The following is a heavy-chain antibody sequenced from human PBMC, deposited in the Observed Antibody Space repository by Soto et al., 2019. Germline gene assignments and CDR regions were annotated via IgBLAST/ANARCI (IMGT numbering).Heavy chain of an antibody. V-gene: IGHV1-69*04. D-gene: IGHD3-9*01. J-gene: IGHJ3*02. CDR3: ARDHDILTGYYKTDDAFDI. CDR2: IIPILGIA. CDR1: GGTFSSYT. Sequence: SVKVSCKASGGTFSSYTISWVRQAPGQGLEWMGRIIPILGIANYAQKFQGRVTITADKSTSTAYMELSSLRSEDTAVYYCARDHDILTGYYKTDDAFDIWGQGTMVT.